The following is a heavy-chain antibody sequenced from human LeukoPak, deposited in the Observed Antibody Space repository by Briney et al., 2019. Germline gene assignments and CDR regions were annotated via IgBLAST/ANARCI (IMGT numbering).Heavy chain of an antibody. CDR2: ISSSSSYI. V-gene: IGHV3-21*04. D-gene: IGHD6-13*01. CDR1: GFTFSSYS. CDR3: AKGKPRTGYSSSWYDY. Sequence: GGSLRLSCAASGFTFSSYSMNWVRQAPGKGLEWVSSISSSSSYIYYADSVKGRFTISRDNAKNSLYLQMNSLRAEDTALYYCAKGKPRTGYSSSWYDYWGQGTLVTVSS. J-gene: IGHJ4*02.